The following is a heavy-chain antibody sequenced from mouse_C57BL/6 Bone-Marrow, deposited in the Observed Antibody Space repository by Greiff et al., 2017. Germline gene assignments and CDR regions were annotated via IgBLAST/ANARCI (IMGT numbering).Heavy chain of an antibody. CDR3: ARGASSSYYFDY. J-gene: IGHJ2*01. CDR1: GYTFTSYG. CDR2: IYPRSGNT. V-gene: IGHV1-81*01. D-gene: IGHD1-1*01. Sequence: QVQLQQSGAELARPGASVTLSCKASGYTFTSYGISWVKQRTGQGLEWIGEIYPRSGNTYYNEKFKGKATLTADKSSSTAYMELRSLTYEDSAVYFCARGASSSYYFDYWGQGTTLTVSS.